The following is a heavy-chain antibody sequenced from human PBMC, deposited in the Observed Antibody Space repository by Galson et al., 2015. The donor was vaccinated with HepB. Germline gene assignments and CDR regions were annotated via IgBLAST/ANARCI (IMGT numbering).Heavy chain of an antibody. J-gene: IGHJ4*02. CDR3: AREVGGGRGWLARGTLYFDY. Sequence: SVKVSCKASGYTFTSYYMHWVRQAPGQGLEWMGIINPSGGSTSYAQKLQGRVTMTRDTSTSTVYMELSSLRSEDTAVYYCAREVGGGRGWLARGTLYFDYWGQGTLVTVSS. D-gene: IGHD6-19*01. CDR2: INPSGGST. V-gene: IGHV1-46*04. CDR1: GYTFTSYY.